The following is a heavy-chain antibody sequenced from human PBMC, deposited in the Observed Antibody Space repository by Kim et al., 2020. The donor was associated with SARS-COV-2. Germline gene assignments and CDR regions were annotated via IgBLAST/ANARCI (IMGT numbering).Heavy chain of an antibody. CDR1: GFTFSSYG. V-gene: IGHV3-33*08. CDR3: ARSYRYCTNGVCYGYYGMDV. Sequence: GGSLRLSCAASGFTFSSYGMHWVRQAPGKGLEWVAVIWYDGSNKYYADSVKGRFTISRDNSKNTLYLQMNSLRAEDTAVYYCARSYRYCTNGVCYGYYGMDVWGRGTTVTVSS. J-gene: IGHJ6*02. CDR2: IWYDGSNK. D-gene: IGHD2-8*01.